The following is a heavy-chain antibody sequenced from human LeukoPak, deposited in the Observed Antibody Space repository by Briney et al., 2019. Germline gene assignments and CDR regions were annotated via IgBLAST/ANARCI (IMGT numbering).Heavy chain of an antibody. CDR2: IIPLFGTA. CDR3: ARVWGQGSSGYYPF. J-gene: IGHJ4*02. Sequence: SVKVSCKASGGTFISYAISWVRQAPGQGLDWMGGIIPLFGTAHYAQKFQGRVTITADESTSTAYMELSSLRSEDTAVYYCARVWGQGSSGYYPFWGQGTLVTVSS. D-gene: IGHD3-22*01. CDR1: GGTFISYA. V-gene: IGHV1-69*13.